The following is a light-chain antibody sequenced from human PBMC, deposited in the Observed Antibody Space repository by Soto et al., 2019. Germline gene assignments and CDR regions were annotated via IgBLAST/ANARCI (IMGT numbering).Light chain of an antibody. J-gene: IGLJ1*01. CDR2: EVT. CDR3: SSYTNINTRACV. V-gene: IGLV2-14*01. Sequence: VLTQPASVSGSPGQSITISCTGTSGDIGSYNRVSWYQQHPGKAPKLIIYEVTDRPSGVSNRFSGSKSGDTASLTISGLQAEDEAEYYCSSYTNINTRACVFGTGTKVTVL. CDR1: SGDIGSYNR.